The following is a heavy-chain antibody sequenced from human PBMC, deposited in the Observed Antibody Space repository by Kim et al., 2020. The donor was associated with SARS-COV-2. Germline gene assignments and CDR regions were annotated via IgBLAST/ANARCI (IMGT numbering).Heavy chain of an antibody. CDR1: GFTFSNYG. CDR2: ISYDGSDK. V-gene: IGHV3-30*18. J-gene: IGHJ4*02. CDR3: AKEDAVRVAGDFDL. Sequence: GGSLRLSCIASGFTFSNYGMHWVRQAPGEGLEWVAVISYDGSDKKEADSVKGRFIVSRDNSKNTVFLQMDSLRVDDTGVYYCAKEDAVRVAGDFDLWGQGTLVTVSS. D-gene: IGHD6-19*01.